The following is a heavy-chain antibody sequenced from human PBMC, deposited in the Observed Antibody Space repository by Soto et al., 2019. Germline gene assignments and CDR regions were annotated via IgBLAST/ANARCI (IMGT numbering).Heavy chain of an antibody. D-gene: IGHD6-6*01. J-gene: IGHJ6*03. CDR1: GFTFSSYS. CDR3: ARASSSSGSYYYYMEV. Sequence: EVQLVESGGGLVKPGGSLRLSCAASGFTFSSYSMNWVRQAPGKGLEWVSSITSSSSDIDSADSMKGRFTISRDNAKNSLYLQLNSLRAEDTAVYYCARASSSSGSYYYYMEVWCKGTTVTFSS. V-gene: IGHV3-21*01. CDR2: ITSSSSDI.